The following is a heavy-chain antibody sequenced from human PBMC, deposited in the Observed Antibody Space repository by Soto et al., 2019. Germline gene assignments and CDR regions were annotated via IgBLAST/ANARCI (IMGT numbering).Heavy chain of an antibody. CDR3: ARAGAMVRGVMYYFDY. D-gene: IGHD3-10*01. CDR1: GGSITSVAYY. J-gene: IGHJ4*02. CDR2: VDYSGST. Sequence: QVQLQESGTGLVKSSQTLSLTCTVSGGSITSVAYYWRWIRQHPGKGLEWIGYVDYSGSTYYNPSLKSRVTISVVTSKNQSSLKLTSVTAADTAVYYCARAGAMVRGVMYYFDYWGQGTLVTFSS. V-gene: IGHV4-31*03.